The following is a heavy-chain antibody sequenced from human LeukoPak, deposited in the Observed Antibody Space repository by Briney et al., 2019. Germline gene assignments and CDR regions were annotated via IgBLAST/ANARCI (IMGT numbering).Heavy chain of an antibody. D-gene: IGHD3-10*01. J-gene: IGHJ4*02. V-gene: IGHV1-46*01. Sequence: ASVKVSCKAFGCTFTSNYMHWVRQAPGQGPEWMGVISPSGGSTTYAQKFQGRVTLTRDMSTSTDYLELSSLRSEDTAVYYCARVGGELNFDYWGQGTLVTVSS. CDR3: ARVGGELNFDY. CDR2: ISPSGGST. CDR1: GCTFTSNY.